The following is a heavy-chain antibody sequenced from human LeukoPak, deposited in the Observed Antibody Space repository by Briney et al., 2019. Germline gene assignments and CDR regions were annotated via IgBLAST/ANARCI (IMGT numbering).Heavy chain of an antibody. Sequence: ASVKVSCKASGYTFTSYGISWVRQAPGQGLEWMGWISAYNGNTNYAQKLQGRVTMTTDTSTSTAYMELRSLRSDDTAVYYCARRDYYDSTGYYPTLYWGQGTLVTVSS. D-gene: IGHD3-22*01. V-gene: IGHV1-18*01. J-gene: IGHJ4*02. CDR1: GYTFTSYG. CDR3: ARRDYYDSTGYYPTLY. CDR2: ISAYNGNT.